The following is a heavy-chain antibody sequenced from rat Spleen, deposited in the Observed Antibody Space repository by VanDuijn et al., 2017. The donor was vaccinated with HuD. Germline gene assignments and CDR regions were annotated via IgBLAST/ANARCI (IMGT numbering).Heavy chain of an antibody. V-gene: IGHV6-8*01. CDR3: TYNNYAY. CDR1: GFTFSNAW. Sequence: EVQLVETGGSLAQPGKSLKLTCATSGFTFSNAWMHWVRQSPEKQLEWVAQIKAKSNNYATYYAASVKGRFTISTADSKSSVYLQMNSLKEEDTAIYYCTYNNYAYWGQGVMVTVSS. CDR2: IKAKSNNYAT. D-gene: IGHD1-10*01. J-gene: IGHJ2*01.